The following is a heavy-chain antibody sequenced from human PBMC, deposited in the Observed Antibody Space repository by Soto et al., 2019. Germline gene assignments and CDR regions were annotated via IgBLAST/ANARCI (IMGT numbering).Heavy chain of an antibody. CDR2: IIPIFGTA. V-gene: IGHV1-69*13. CDR3: ARAQLSRYDFWSGYFY. CDR1: GGTFSSYA. J-gene: IGHJ4*02. Sequence: SVKVSCKASGGTFSSYAISWVRQAPGQGLEWMGGIIPIFGTANYAQKFQGRVTITADESTSTAYMELSSLRSEDTAVYYCARAQLSRYDFWSGYFYWGQGTMVTVSS. D-gene: IGHD3-3*01.